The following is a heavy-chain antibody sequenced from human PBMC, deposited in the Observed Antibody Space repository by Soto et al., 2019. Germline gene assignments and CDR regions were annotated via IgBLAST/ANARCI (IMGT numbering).Heavy chain of an antibody. V-gene: IGHV1-18*01. Sequence: APVKVSCKASGYTFTSYSICWVRQAPGQGLEWMGWISAYNGNTNYAQKLQGRVTMTTDTSTSTAYMELRSLRSDDTAVYYCARIAAAGHYDYWGQGTLVTVSS. J-gene: IGHJ4*02. D-gene: IGHD6-13*01. CDR3: ARIAAAGHYDY. CDR1: GYTFTSYS. CDR2: ISAYNGNT.